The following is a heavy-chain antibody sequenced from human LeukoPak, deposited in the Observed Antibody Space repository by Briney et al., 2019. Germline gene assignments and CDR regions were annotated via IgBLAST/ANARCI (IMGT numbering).Heavy chain of an antibody. CDR1: GYTFTSYG. V-gene: IGHV1-2*02. D-gene: IGHD1-1*01. J-gene: IGHJ4*02. CDR3: ASRAWKPDFFDY. CDR2: INPNSGGT. Sequence: ASVKVSCKASGYTFTSYGISWVRQAPGQGLEWMGWINPNSGGTNYAQKFQGRVTMTRDTSISTTYMELSRLRSDDTAVYYCASRAWKPDFFDYWGQGTLVTVSS.